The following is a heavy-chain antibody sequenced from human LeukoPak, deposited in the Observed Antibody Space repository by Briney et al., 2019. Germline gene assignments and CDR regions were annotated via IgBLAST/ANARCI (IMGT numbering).Heavy chain of an antibody. CDR1: GFTFSSYW. J-gene: IGHJ4*01. Sequence: PGGSLRLSCAASGFTFSSYWMSWVRQAPGKGLEWVAIIKQDGSDKYYVDSVKGRFAISRDNAEKSLYLQINSLRAEDTAVYYCATSRTNDYWGHGTLVTVSS. V-gene: IGHV3-7*01. D-gene: IGHD1-14*01. CDR3: ATSRTNDY. CDR2: IKQDGSDK.